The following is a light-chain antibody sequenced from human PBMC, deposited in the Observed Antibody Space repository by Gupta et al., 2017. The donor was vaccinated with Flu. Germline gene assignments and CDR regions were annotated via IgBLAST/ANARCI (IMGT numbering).Light chain of an antibody. CDR1: QDIGTW. Sequence: DIQMTQSPSSVSASVGDRVTITCRASQDIGTWLAWYQQRPGKGPKLLIYVASALHSGVPSRFSGRGSVTEFTLTISSLQPEDFATYCCQQADSFPLTFGRGTKLEIK. CDR3: QQADSFPLT. J-gene: IGKJ2*01. V-gene: IGKV1D-12*01. CDR2: VAS.